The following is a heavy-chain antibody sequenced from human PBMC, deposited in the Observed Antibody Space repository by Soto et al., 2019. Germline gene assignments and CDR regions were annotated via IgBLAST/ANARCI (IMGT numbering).Heavy chain of an antibody. D-gene: IGHD5-12*01. CDR2: FDPEGGET. CDR3: ATVKPLIEMATIKDAFDI. J-gene: IGHJ3*02. Sequence: ASVKVSCKVSGYTLTELSMHWVRQAPGKGLEWMGGFDPEGGETIYAQKFQGRVTMTEDTSTDTAYMELSSLRSEDTAVYYCATVKPLIEMATIKDAFDIWGQGTMVTVSS. V-gene: IGHV1-24*01. CDR1: GYTLTELS.